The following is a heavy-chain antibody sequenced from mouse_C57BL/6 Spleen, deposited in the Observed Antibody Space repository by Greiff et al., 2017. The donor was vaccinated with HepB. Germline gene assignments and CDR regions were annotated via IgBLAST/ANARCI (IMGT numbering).Heavy chain of an antibody. V-gene: IGHV1-50*01. Sequence: QVQLQQPGAELVKPGASVKLSCKASGYTFTSYWMQWVKQRPGQGLEWIGEIDPSDSYTNYNQKFKGKATLTVDTSSSTAYMQLSSLTSEDSAVYYCARSGQLRLYFDYWGQGTTLTVSS. CDR2: IDPSDSYT. CDR1: GYTFTSYW. CDR3: ARSGQLRLYFDY. D-gene: IGHD3-2*02. J-gene: IGHJ2*01.